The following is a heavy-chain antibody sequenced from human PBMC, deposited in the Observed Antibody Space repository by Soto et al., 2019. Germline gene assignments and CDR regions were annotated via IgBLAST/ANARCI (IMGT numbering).Heavy chain of an antibody. CDR3: AASRSYCLDY. CDR1: GFTFDDYA. J-gene: IGHJ4*02. V-gene: IGHV3-9*01. Sequence: EVQLVEFGGGLEQPGRSLRLSCAASGFTFDDYAMHWVRQTPGKGPEWVSGISWNSINIDYAHSVKGRFTISRDNAKNFLYLQMNSLRAEDTALYYCAASRSYCLDYWGQGTLVTVSS. D-gene: IGHD3-10*01. CDR2: ISWNSINI.